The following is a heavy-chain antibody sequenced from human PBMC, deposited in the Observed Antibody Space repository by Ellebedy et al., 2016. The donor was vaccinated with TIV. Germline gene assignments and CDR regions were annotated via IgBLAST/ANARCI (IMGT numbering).Heavy chain of an antibody. D-gene: IGHD4-23*01. J-gene: IGHJ3*02. CDR3: ARSTVINPEGDAYDI. V-gene: IGHV3-21*06. CDR2: IDSSSTYI. Sequence: PGGSLRLSCAASGFTFSSFGMNWVRLASGKGLEWVSSIDSSSTYIYYADSVKGRFTISRDNAKNSLYLHMNSLRAEDTAVYYCARSTVINPEGDAYDIWGQGTKVTVSS. CDR1: GFTFSSFG.